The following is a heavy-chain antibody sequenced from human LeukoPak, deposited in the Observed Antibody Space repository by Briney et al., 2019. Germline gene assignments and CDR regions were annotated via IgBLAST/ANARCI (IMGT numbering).Heavy chain of an antibody. Sequence: KPGGSLRLSCAASEFSVGSNYMTWVRQAPGKGLEWIGSIYYSGSTYYNPSLKSRVTISVDTSKNQFSLKLSSVTAADTAVYYCARGDSIAVAPSFDYWGQGTLVTVSS. CDR2: IYYSGST. V-gene: IGHV4-39*07. D-gene: IGHD6-19*01. CDR3: ARGDSIAVAPSFDY. CDR1: EFSVGSNY. J-gene: IGHJ4*02.